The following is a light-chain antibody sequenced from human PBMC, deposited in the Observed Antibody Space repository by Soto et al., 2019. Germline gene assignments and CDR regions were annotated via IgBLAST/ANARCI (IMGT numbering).Light chain of an antibody. CDR1: QSISSW. CDR3: QQYNSYPIT. Sequence: DIQMTQSPSTLSASVGDRVTITCRASQSISSWLAWYQQKPGKAPKLLIYDASSLESGVPSRFNGSGSGTEFTLTISSLQPDDFATYYCQQYNSYPITFGQGTRLEI. J-gene: IGKJ5*01. V-gene: IGKV1-5*01. CDR2: DAS.